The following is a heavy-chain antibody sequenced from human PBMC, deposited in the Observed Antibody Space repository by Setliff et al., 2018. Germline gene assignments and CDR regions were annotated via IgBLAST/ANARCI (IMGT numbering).Heavy chain of an antibody. D-gene: IGHD5-12*01. Sequence: GESLKISCKGSGYSFTSYWIGWVRQMPGKGPEWMGRIDPTDSYTNYNPSFQGQVTISADKSISTAYLQWSSLKASDTAMYYCVRVRSGYDVNYWGQGTLVTVSS. CDR1: GYSFTSYW. V-gene: IGHV5-10-1*04. CDR2: IDPTDSYT. J-gene: IGHJ4*02. CDR3: VRVRSGYDVNY.